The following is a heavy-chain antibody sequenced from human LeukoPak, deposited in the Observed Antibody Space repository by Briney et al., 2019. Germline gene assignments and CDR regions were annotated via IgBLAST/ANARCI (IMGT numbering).Heavy chain of an antibody. V-gene: IGHV3-7*01. CDR2: IKQVGSEK. Sequence: GGSLRLSCAASGFTFSSYGMHWVRQAPGKGLEWVANIKQVGSEKYYVDSVKGRFTISRDNAKNSLFLQMNSLRAEDTAIYCCARDPTADDYWGQGTLVTVSS. CDR1: GFTFSSYG. CDR3: ARDPTADDY. D-gene: IGHD2-2*01. J-gene: IGHJ4*02.